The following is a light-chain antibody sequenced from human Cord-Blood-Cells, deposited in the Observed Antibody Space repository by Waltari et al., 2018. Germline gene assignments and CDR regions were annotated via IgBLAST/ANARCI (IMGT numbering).Light chain of an antibody. J-gene: IGLJ1*01. CDR2: GHS. CDR1: RSNIGAGYD. CDR3: QSYDSSLSVV. V-gene: IGLV1-40*01. Sequence: QSVLTQPPSVSGAPGKRVTISCTGRRSNIGAGYDVHWYQQLPGTAPKLLIYGHSNRPSGVPDRFSGSNSGTSAYLAITGLQAEDEADYYCQSYDSSLSVVFGTGTKVTVL.